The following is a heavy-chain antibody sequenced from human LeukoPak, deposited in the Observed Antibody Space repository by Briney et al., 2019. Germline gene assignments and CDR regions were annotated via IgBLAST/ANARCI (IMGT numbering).Heavy chain of an antibody. CDR3: ARVVATIRSKWFDP. J-gene: IGHJ5*02. CDR2: INHSGST. V-gene: IGHV4-34*01. D-gene: IGHD5-12*01. CDR1: GGSFSGYY. Sequence: PSETLSLTCAVYGGSFSGYYWSWIRQPPGKGLEWLGEINHSGSTNYNPSLKSRVTISVDTSKNQFSLKLSSVTAADTAVYYCARVVATIRSKWFDPWGQGTLVTVSS.